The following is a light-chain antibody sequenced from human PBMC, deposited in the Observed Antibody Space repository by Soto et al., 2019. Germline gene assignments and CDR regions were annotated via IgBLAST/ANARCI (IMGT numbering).Light chain of an antibody. V-gene: IGKV1-5*01. CDR1: QSISSW. J-gene: IGKJ2*01. Sequence: DIQMTQSPSTLSASVGDRVTITCRASQSISSWLAWYQQKPGKAPKLLIYDASSLESGVPSRFSGSGSGTEFTLTISSLQPDDCATYYCQQYDFYYTFGQGTKLEIK. CDR3: QQYDFYYT. CDR2: DAS.